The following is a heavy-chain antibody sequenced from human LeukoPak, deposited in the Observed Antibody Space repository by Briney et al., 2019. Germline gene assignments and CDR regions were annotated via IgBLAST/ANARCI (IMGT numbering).Heavy chain of an antibody. CDR3: ARSQEYYYDSSGPILVWLDP. V-gene: IGHV1-69*13. J-gene: IGHJ5*02. CDR1: GGTFSSYA. Sequence: ASVKVSCKASGGTFSSYAISWVRQAPGQGLEWMGGIIPIFGTANYAQKFQGRVTITADESTSTAYMELSSLRPEDTAVYYCARSQEYYYDSSGPILVWLDPWGQGTLVTVSS. D-gene: IGHD3-22*01. CDR2: IIPIFGTA.